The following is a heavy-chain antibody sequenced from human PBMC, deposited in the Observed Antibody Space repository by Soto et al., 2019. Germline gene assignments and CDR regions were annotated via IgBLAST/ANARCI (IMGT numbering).Heavy chain of an antibody. Sequence: SAKVSCKGYGYTFTTYEIHWARQASGQAIEWMVWMNPGSGNTGYAHKSQGRVSMTRNISISTAYMELSRLGSDDTAIYYCARMASSGSLNWFDPWGQGTRVTASS. CDR3: ARMASSGSLNWFDP. CDR1: GYTFTTYE. CDR2: MNPGSGNT. D-gene: IGHD3-10*01. J-gene: IGHJ5*02. V-gene: IGHV1-8*01.